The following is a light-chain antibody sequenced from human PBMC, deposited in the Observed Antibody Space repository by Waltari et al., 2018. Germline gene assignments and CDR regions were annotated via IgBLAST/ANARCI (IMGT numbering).Light chain of an antibody. V-gene: IGLV2-23*02. CDR2: EVS. CDR1: SSDVGSYNL. J-gene: IGLJ2*01. CDR3: CSYAGSSTHVV. Sequence: QSALTQPASLSGSPGQSITISCTGTSSDVGSYNLFSWYQQHPGKAPKLMIYEVSKRPSGVSNRFSGSKSGNTASLTISGLQAEDEADYYCCSYAGSSTHVVFGGGTKLTVL.